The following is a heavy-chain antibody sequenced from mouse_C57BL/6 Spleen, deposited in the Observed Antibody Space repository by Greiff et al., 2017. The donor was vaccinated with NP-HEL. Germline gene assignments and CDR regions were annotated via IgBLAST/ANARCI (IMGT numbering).Heavy chain of an antibody. Sequence: QVQLQQPGAELVRPGSSVKLSCKASGYTFTSYWMHWVKQRPIQGLEWIGNIDPSDSETHYNQKFKDKATLTVDKSSSTAYMQLSSLTSEDSAVYYCALMYYYGSSEVWFAYWGQGTLVTVSA. J-gene: IGHJ3*01. CDR3: ALMYYYGSSEVWFAY. CDR1: GYTFTSYW. CDR2: IDPSDSET. V-gene: IGHV1-52*01. D-gene: IGHD1-1*01.